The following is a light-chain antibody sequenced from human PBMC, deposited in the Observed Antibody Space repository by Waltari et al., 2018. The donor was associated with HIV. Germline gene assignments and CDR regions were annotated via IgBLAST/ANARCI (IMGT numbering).Light chain of an antibody. CDR1: QSVSSNY. Sequence: DIVLTQSPGPLSLSPGERATLSCRASQSVSSNYLAWYQQKPGQAPRLLIYGASSRATGIPDRFSGSGSGTDFTLTITRLEPEDFAVFYCQQYGSSPPTFGQGTKVEL. V-gene: IGKV3-20*01. J-gene: IGKJ1*01. CDR2: GAS. CDR3: QQYGSSPPT.